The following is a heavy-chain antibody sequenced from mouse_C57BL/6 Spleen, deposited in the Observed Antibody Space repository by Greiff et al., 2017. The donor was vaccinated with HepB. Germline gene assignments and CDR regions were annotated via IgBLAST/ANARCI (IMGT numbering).Heavy chain of an antibody. D-gene: IGHD2-12*01. V-gene: IGHV1-72*01. CDR3: AKRGYECEEGWFAY. CDR1: GYTFTSYW. J-gene: IGHJ3*01. Sequence: QVQLQQPGAELVKPGASVKLSCKASGYTFTSYWMHWVKQRPGRGLEWIGRIDPNSGGTKYNEKFKSKATLTVDKASSTAYMQLSSLTAEDSAVYYCAKRGYECEEGWFAYWGQGTLVTVSA. CDR2: IDPNSGGT.